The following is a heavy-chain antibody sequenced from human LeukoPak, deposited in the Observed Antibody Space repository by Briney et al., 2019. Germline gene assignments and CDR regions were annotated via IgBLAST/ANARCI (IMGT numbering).Heavy chain of an antibody. CDR2: INHSGST. CDR3: ARVTGYMIEDYFDY. D-gene: IGHD3-22*01. Sequence: MPSETLSLTCAVYGGSFSGYYWSWIRQPPGKGLEWIGEINHSGSTNYNPSLKSRVTISVETSKNQFSLKLSSVTAADTAVYYCARVTGYMIEDYFDYWGQGTLVTVSS. V-gene: IGHV4-34*01. J-gene: IGHJ4*02. CDR1: GGSFSGYY.